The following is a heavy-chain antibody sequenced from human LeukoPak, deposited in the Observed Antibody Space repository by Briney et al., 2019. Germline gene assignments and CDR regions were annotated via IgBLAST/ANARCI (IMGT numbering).Heavy chain of an antibody. CDR2: IYSSGST. CDR3: ARDLRADY. CDR1: GFTVSSNY. Sequence: GGSLRLSCAASGFTVSSNYMCWVRQAPGEGLECVSIIYSSGSTYYADSVKGRLTISRDNSKNTLYLQKNSLRAEDTAVYYCARDLRADYWGRGTLVTVSS. V-gene: IGHV3-66*01. J-gene: IGHJ4*02.